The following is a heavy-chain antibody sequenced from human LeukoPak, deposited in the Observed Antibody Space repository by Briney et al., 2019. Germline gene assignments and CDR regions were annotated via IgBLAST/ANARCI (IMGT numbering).Heavy chain of an antibody. CDR1: GGTFSSYA. J-gene: IGHJ4*02. Sequence: SVKVSCKASGGTFSSYAISWVRQAPGQGLEWMGGIIPIFGTANYAQKFQGRVTITAGESTSTAYMELSSLRSGDTAVYYCARVGDYGDYFDYWGQGTLVTVSS. V-gene: IGHV1-69*13. D-gene: IGHD4-17*01. CDR3: ARVGDYGDYFDY. CDR2: IIPIFGTA.